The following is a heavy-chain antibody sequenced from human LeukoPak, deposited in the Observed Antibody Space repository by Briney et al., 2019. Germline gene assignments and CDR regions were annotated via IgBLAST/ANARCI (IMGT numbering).Heavy chain of an antibody. CDR1: GFTFSNYW. J-gene: IGHJ4*02. V-gene: IGHV3-7*03. CDR3: AVTRTRGDH. D-gene: IGHD2-21*01. Sequence: GGSLRLSRAASGFTFSNYWMTWVRQAPGKGLEWVANINQDGNDKYYVDSVKGRFTISRDNTKSSLFLQMNSLRAEDTAVYYCAVTRTRGDHWGQGTLVTVSS. CDR2: INQDGNDK.